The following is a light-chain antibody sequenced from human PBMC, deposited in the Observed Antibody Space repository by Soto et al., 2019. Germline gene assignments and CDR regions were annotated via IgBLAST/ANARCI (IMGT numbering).Light chain of an antibody. Sequence: EIVLTQSPGTLSLSTGERASLSCRASQSIANSLAWYQQKPGQAPRLLIFGASNRATGIPDRFSGSGSGTDFSLTISRLEPEDFAVYYCHQYDNTPQTLGQGTKVDIK. CDR3: HQYDNTPQT. CDR1: QSIANS. V-gene: IGKV3-20*01. J-gene: IGKJ2*01. CDR2: GAS.